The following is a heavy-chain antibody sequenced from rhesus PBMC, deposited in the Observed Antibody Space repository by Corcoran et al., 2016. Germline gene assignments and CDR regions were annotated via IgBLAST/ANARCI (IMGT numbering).Heavy chain of an antibody. CDR2: ISGSSGST. D-gene: IGHD2-8*01. CDR1: GGSIRSRNC. Sequence: QVQLQESGPGLVKPSETLSPTCAVLGGSIRSRNCWCWIRQPPGKGLEWIGYISGSSGSTYYNPSLKSRVTISTDTSKNQFSLKLSSVTAADTAVYYCARGGYCSGGVCYVGFDYWGQGVLVTVSS. V-gene: IGHV4-65*01. J-gene: IGHJ4*01. CDR3: ARGGYCSGGVCYVGFDY.